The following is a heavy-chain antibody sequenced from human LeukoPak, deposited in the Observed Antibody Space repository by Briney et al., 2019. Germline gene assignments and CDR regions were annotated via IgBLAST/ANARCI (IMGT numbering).Heavy chain of an antibody. CDR2: ISGSGGST. CDR1: GFTFSSYA. CDR3: AKFITGTTLPYYYYGMDV. D-gene: IGHD1-20*01. V-gene: IGHV3-23*01. J-gene: IGHJ6*02. Sequence: GGSLRLSCAASGFTFSSYAMSWVRQAPGKGLEWVSAISGSGGSTYYADSVKGRFTISRDNSKNTLYLQMNSLRAEDTAVYYCAKFITGTTLPYYYYGMDVWGQGTTVTVSS.